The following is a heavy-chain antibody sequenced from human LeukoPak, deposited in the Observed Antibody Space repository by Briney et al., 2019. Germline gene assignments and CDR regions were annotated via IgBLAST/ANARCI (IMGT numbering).Heavy chain of an antibody. CDR3: AKDGLYYDGSAHVYYFDY. CDR2: ITGSGDYT. J-gene: IGHJ4*02. D-gene: IGHD3-22*01. CDR1: GFTFSGYA. V-gene: IGHV3-23*01. Sequence: GGSLRLSCAASGFTFSGYAMTWVRQAPGKGLEWVSSITGSGDYTYYIDSVKGRFTISGDNSKNILYLQMNSLRGEDTALYYCAKDGLYYDGSAHVYYFDYWGQGTLVAVSS.